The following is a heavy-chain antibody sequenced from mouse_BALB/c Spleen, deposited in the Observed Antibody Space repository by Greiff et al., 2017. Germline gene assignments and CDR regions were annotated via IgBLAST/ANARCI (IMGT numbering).Heavy chain of an antibody. D-gene: IGHD2-14*01. Sequence: EVKLVESGAELVRSGASVKLSCTASGFNIKDYYMHWVKQRPEQGLEWIGWIDPENGDTEYAPKFQGKATMTADTSSNTAYLQLSSLTSEDTAVYYCNYYRYERGYAMDYWGQGTSVTVSS. J-gene: IGHJ4*01. V-gene: IGHV14-4*02. CDR2: IDPENGDT. CDR1: GFNIKDYY. CDR3: NYYRYERGYAMDY.